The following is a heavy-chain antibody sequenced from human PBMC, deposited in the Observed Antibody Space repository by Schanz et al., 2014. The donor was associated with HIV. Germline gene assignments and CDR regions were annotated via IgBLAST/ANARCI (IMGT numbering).Heavy chain of an antibody. CDR1: GFTFSSYG. J-gene: IGHJ4*02. CDR2: IWYDGSNK. V-gene: IGHV3-33*01. Sequence: VQLVESGGGLVQPGRSLRLSCAASGFTFSSYGMHWVRQAPGKGLEWVAVIWYDGSNKYYADSVKGRFTISRDNSKNTLYLQMNSLRAEDTAVYYCAREVVEYYYDSSGYFDYWGQGTLVTVSS. D-gene: IGHD3-22*01. CDR3: AREVVEYYYDSSGYFDY.